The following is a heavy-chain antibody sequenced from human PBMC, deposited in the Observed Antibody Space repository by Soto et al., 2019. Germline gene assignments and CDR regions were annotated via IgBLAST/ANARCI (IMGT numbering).Heavy chain of an antibody. D-gene: IGHD5-18*01. CDR1: GGSISSGGYY. Sequence: QVQLQESGPGLVKPSQTLSLTCTVSGGSISSGGYYWSWIRQHPGKGLEWIGYIYYSGSTYYNPSFKSRVTISVDTAKNQFSLKLSSVTAADTAVYYCARGYVDTAMVQNPVFDYWGQGTLVTVSS. CDR2: IYYSGST. V-gene: IGHV4-31*03. CDR3: ARGYVDTAMVQNPVFDY. J-gene: IGHJ4*02.